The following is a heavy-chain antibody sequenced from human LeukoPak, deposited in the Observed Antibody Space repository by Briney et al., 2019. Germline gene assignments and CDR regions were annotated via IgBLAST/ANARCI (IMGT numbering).Heavy chain of an antibody. V-gene: IGHV4-39*01. CDR1: GGSISSSSYY. CDR2: IYYSGST. Sequence: SETLSLTCTVSGGSISSSSYYWGWIRQPPGKGLEWIGSIYYSGSTYYNPSPKSRVTISVDTSKNQFSLKLSSVTAADTAVYYCARRKTPDYGGNIEDAFDIWGQGTMVTVSS. D-gene: IGHD4-23*01. J-gene: IGHJ3*02. CDR3: ARRKTPDYGGNIEDAFDI.